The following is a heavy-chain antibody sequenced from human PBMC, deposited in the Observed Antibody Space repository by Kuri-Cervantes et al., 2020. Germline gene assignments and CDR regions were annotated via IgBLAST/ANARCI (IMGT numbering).Heavy chain of an antibody. J-gene: IGHJ4*01. Sequence: SQTLSLTCAVSGYSISSGYYWGWIRQPPGKGLEWIGSIYHTGSTYYNPSLKSRVTISVDTSKNQFSLELTSVTAADTAVYYCARQDRYFDYWGQGTLVTVSS. CDR1: GYSISSGYY. CDR2: IYHTGST. CDR3: ARQDRYFDY. V-gene: IGHV4-38-2*01.